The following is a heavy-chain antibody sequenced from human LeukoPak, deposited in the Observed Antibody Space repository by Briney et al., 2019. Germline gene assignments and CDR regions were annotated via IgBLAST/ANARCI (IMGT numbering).Heavy chain of an antibody. D-gene: IGHD1-26*01. CDR2: TYYRSKWYN. CDR3: TRGDNGNIDY. V-gene: IGHV6-1*01. CDR1: GDIVSSNSAT. Sequence: SQTLSLTCAISGDIVSSNSATWDCIRRSPSRGLEWLGRTYYRSKWYNDYAVSVKSRITGNPDTSKNQFSLQLNSVTPEDTAGDYCTRGDNGNIDYWGQGTLVTVSS. J-gene: IGHJ4*02.